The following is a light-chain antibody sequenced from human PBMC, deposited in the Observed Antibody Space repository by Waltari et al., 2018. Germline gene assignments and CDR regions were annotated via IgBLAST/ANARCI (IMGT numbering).Light chain of an antibody. CDR1: QSVSSY. J-gene: IGKJ1*01. Sequence: EIVLTQSPATLSLSPGERATLSCRASQSVSSYLAWYQQKPGQAPRLLIYDASNRAPGPPARFSGSGSGTDFTLIISSLEPEDSAIYYCQQRSKRPSFGQGTKVEIK. CDR3: QQRSKRPS. CDR2: DAS. V-gene: IGKV3-11*01.